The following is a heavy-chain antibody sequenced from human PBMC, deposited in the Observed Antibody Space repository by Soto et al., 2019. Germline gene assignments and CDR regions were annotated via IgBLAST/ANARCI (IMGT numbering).Heavy chain of an antibody. D-gene: IGHD1-26*01. CDR2: IYHTGST. V-gene: IGHV4-34*01. CDR1: GGSLDGYY. J-gene: IGHJ4*02. CDR3: ARLSGPQDF. Sequence: SETLSLTCAVYGGSLDGYYWTWIRQPPGKGLEWVGEIYHTGSTQYNPSLKSRVSISVDTSKSQLSLKLTSLTAADTAVYYCARLSGPQDFWGQGTLVTVSS.